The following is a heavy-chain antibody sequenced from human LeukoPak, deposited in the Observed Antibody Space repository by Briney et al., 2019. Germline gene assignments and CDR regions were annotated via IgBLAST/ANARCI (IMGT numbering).Heavy chain of an antibody. D-gene: IGHD5-24*01. V-gene: IGHV4-59*01. Sequence: SETLSLTCTVSGGSISSYYWSWIRQPPGKGLEWIGYIYYSGSTNYNPSLKSRVTISVDTSKNQFSLKLSSVTAADTAVYYCARGGDRDGYKNIPSDYWGQGTLVTVSS. CDR2: IYYSGST. J-gene: IGHJ4*02. CDR3: ARGGDRDGYKNIPSDY. CDR1: GGSISSYY.